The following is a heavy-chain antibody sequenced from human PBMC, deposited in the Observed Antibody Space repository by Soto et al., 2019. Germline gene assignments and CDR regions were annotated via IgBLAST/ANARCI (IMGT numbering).Heavy chain of an antibody. Sequence: ASVKVSCKSSRYTFTNYAIHWVRQAPGQRPEWMGWINTGNGNTKYSQNFLGRVTITRDTSATTAYMELSSLRSEDTAVYYCARDVVVLIASPPYYYSGMDGRAKRPTDTGSS. CDR1: RYTFTNYA. V-gene: IGHV1-3*04. CDR3: ARDVVVLIASPPYYYSGMDG. J-gene: IGHJ6*04. CDR2: INTGNGNT. D-gene: IGHD2-2*01.